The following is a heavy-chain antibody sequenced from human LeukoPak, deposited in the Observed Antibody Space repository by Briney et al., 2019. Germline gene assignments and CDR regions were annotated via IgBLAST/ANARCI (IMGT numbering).Heavy chain of an antibody. CDR1: GFTFSSYS. D-gene: IGHD3-3*01. CDR3: ARDLYYDFWSGSLYGMDV. V-gene: IGHV3-48*02. CDR2: ISSSSSTI. J-gene: IGHJ6*02. Sequence: GGSLRLSCAASGFTFSSYSKNWVRQAPGKGLEWVSYISSSSSTIYYADSVKGRFTISRDNAKNSLYLQMNSLRDEDTAVYYCARDLYYDFWSGSLYGMDVWGQGTTVTVSS.